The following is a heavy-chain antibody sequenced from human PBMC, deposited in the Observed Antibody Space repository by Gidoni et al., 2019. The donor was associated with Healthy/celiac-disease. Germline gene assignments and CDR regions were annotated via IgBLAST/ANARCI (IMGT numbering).Heavy chain of an antibody. CDR3: TRSRRYSYGYTIN. D-gene: IGHD5-18*01. J-gene: IGHJ4*02. CDR1: GFTFGDYA. CDR2: IRSKAYGGNT. V-gene: IGHV3-49*04. Sequence: EVQLVESGGGSVQPGRSLRLSCTASGFTFGDYAMSWVRQAPGKGLEWVGFIRSKAYGGNTEYAASVKGRFTISRDDSKSIAYLQMNSLKTEDTAVYYCTRSRRYSYGYTINWGQGTLVTVSS.